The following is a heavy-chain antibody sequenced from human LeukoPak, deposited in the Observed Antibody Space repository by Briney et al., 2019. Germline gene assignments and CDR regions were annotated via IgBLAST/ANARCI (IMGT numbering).Heavy chain of an antibody. CDR3: VRGTGY. CDR1: VFTLSTNV. CDR2: ISSNGDNT. Sequence: PGGSLRLSRSVSVFTLSTNVMHCVPEALGKGLEYVSAISSNGDNTYYADSVKGRFTISRDNSKNTLYLQMSSLRADDTAVYYGVRGTGYWGQGTLVTVSS. V-gene: IGHV3-64D*06. D-gene: IGHD3/OR15-3a*01. J-gene: IGHJ4*02.